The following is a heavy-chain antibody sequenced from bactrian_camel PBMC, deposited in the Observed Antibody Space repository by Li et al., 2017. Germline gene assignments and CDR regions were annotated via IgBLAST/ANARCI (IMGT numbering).Heavy chain of an antibody. Sequence: HVQLVESGGGLVQPGGSLRLSCAASRFAFNAYYMNWVRQAPGKGLEWVSSIYSDGRNTYYADSVKGRFTISRDNAKNTVYLQMNGLKPEDTAVYYCVRDGELLPSLFGYWGQGTQVTVS. CDR1: RFAFNAYY. V-gene: IGHV3S6*01. CDR2: IYSDGRNT. CDR3: VRDGELLPSLFGY. D-gene: IGHD6*01. J-gene: IGHJ6*01.